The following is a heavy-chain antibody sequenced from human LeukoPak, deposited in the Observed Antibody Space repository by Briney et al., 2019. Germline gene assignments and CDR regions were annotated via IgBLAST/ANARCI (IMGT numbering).Heavy chain of an antibody. D-gene: IGHD1-26*01. CDR2: IWYDGSNK. Sequence: GGSLRLSCAASGFTFSSYGMHWVRQAPGKGLEWVAVIWYDGSNKYYADSVKGRFIISRDNSKNTLYLQMNSLRAEDTAVYYCAKVPSGSPWYFDYWGQETLVTVSS. CDR3: AKVPSGSPWYFDY. CDR1: GFTFSSYG. J-gene: IGHJ4*02. V-gene: IGHV3-33*06.